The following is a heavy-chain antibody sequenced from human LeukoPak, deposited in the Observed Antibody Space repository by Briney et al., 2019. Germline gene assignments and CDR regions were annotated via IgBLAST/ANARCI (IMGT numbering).Heavy chain of an antibody. CDR1: GYTLTELS. CDR2: IIPIFGTA. Sequence: GASVKVSCKVSGYTLTELSMHWVRQAPGKGLEWMGRIIPIFGTANYAQKFQGRVTITTDESTSTAYMELSSLRSEDTAVYYCARETGVVAGYFDYWGQGTLVTVSS. D-gene: IGHD6-19*01. CDR3: ARETGVVAGYFDY. J-gene: IGHJ4*02. V-gene: IGHV1-69*05.